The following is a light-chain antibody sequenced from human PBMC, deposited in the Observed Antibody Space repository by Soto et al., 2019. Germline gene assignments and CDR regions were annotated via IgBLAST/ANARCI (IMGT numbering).Light chain of an antibody. J-gene: IGLJ3*02. V-gene: IGLV1-44*01. Sequence: QSVLTQPPSASGTPGQRVTIACSGSSSNIGSTTVKWYQQLPGTAPKLLIYNNNQRPSGVSDRFSGSKSGTSASLAISGLQSEDEADYYCAAWDDSLTGVVFGGGTKLTVL. CDR1: SSNIGSTT. CDR3: AAWDDSLTGVV. CDR2: NNN.